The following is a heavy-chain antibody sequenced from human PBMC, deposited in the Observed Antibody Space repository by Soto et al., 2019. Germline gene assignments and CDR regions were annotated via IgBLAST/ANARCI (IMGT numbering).Heavy chain of an antibody. CDR1: GGSFSGYY. J-gene: IGHJ4*02. CDR3: ASARGGLGCFGY. Sequence: SETLSLTCAVYGGSFSGYYWSWIRQPPGKGLEWIGEINHSGSTNYNPSLKSRVTISVDTSKNQLSLKLSSVTAADTAVYYCASARGGLGCFGYCRQVPLVTVSS. CDR2: INHSGST. D-gene: IGHD5-12*01. V-gene: IGHV4-34*01.